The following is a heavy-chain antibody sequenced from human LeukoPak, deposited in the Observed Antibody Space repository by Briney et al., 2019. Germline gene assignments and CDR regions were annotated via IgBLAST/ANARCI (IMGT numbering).Heavy chain of an antibody. CDR2: IYYSGST. J-gene: IGHJ4*02. V-gene: IGHV4-59*01. CDR1: GGSISSYY. D-gene: IGHD5-12*01. CDR3: AREITLTGYKYGLGFNY. Sequence: SETLSLTCTVSGGSISSYYWSWIRQPPGKGLEWIGYIYYSGSTNYNPSLKSRVTISVDTSSNQFFLRLRSVTAADTAVYYCAREITLTGYKYGLGFNYWGQGTLVTVSS.